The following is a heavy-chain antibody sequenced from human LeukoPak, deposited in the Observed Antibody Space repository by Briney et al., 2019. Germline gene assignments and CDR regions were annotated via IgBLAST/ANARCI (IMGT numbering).Heavy chain of an antibody. CDR3: AKGFGGEQPSFGAYFQH. Sequence: GGSLRLFCAASGFTFSSYGMHWVRQAPGKGLEWVAVISHDGSSKYYADSVKGRFTISRDNSKNTVYLQVNSLRAEDRAVYYCAKGFGGEQPSFGAYFQHWGQGTLVTVSS. CDR2: ISHDGSSK. V-gene: IGHV3-30*18. CDR1: GFTFSSYG. D-gene: IGHD3-10*01. J-gene: IGHJ1*01.